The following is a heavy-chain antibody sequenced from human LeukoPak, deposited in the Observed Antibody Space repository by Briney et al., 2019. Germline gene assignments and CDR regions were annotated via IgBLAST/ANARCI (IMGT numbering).Heavy chain of an antibody. Sequence: ASVKVSCTASGYTFTGYYMHWVRQAPGQGLEWMGWINPNSGGTNYAQKFQGRVTMTRDTSISTAYMELSRLRSDDTAVYYCARNSYYGSGSYSDWFDPWGQGTLVTVSS. D-gene: IGHD3-10*01. V-gene: IGHV1-2*02. CDR3: ARNSYYGSGSYSDWFDP. J-gene: IGHJ5*02. CDR2: INPNSGGT. CDR1: GYTFTGYY.